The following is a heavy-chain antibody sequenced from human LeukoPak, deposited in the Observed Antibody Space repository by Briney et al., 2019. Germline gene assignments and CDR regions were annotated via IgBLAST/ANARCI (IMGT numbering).Heavy chain of an antibody. CDR2: IHSDGSST. Sequence: GGSLRLSCAASRFTFSNYWMHWVRQAPGKGLVWVSRIHSDGSSTSYADSVKGRFTISRDNAKNTLYLQMNSLRAEDTAVYYCVRAVAYCSTTSCFHMDVWGKGTTVTVS. J-gene: IGHJ6*03. V-gene: IGHV3-74*01. D-gene: IGHD2-2*01. CDR3: VRAVAYCSTTSCFHMDV. CDR1: RFTFSNYW.